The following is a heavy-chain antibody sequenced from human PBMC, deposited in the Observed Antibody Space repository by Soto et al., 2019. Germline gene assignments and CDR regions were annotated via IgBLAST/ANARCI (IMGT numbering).Heavy chain of an antibody. J-gene: IGHJ6*02. CDR1: GFTFSSYG. V-gene: IGHV3-33*01. CDR2: IWYDGSNK. D-gene: IGHD3-22*01. CDR3: ARDSHYYDSSGYYYAQGMDV. Sequence: GESLKISCAASGFTFSSYGMHWVRQAPGKGLEWVAVIWYDGSNKYYADSVKGRFTISRDNSKNTLYLQMNSLRAEDTAVYYCARDSHYYDSSGYYYAQGMDVWGQGTTVTVSS.